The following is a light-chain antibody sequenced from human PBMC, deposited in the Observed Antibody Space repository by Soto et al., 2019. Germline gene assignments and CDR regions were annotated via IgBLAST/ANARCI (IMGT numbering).Light chain of an antibody. CDR3: QSYDSSLSGYVV. Sequence: QLVLTQPPSVSGAPGQRVTISCTGSSSNIGAGYDVHWYQQLPGIAPKLLIYRNNNRPSGVPDRFSGSKSSNSASLAITGLLAEDEADYYCQSYDSSLSGYVVFGGRTKLTVL. J-gene: IGLJ2*01. CDR1: SSNIGAGYD. V-gene: IGLV1-40*01. CDR2: RNN.